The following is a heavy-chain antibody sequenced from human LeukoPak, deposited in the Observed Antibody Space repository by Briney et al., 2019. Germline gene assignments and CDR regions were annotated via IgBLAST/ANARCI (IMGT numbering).Heavy chain of an antibody. CDR2: IYYSGST. J-gene: IGHJ4*02. D-gene: IGHD1-1*01. CDR1: GGSISSYY. V-gene: IGHV4-59*01. Sequence: PSETLSLTCTVSGGSISSYYWSWIRQPPGRGLEWIGYIYYSGSTNYNPSLKSRVTISVDTSKNQFSLKLSSVTAADTAVYYCARTPRAYNWNRLYFDYWGQGILVTVSS. CDR3: ARTPRAYNWNRLYFDY.